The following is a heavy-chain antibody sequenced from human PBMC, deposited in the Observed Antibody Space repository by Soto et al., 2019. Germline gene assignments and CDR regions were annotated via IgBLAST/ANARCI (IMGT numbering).Heavy chain of an antibody. V-gene: IGHV1-46*03. D-gene: IGHD6-19*01. CDR3: AGGEVHTSGWTFDR. J-gene: IGHJ5*02. CDR2: IEPRGGGE. CDR1: GYTFTSQY. Sequence: QVQLVQSGAEVRKPGASVKLSCKPSGYTFTSQYLHWVRQGPGQGLEWMGKIEPRGGGERYGQRCQGRCRMTTDTSSGTVYRELDNLRSEDTAVYYCAGGEVHTSGWTFDRWGQGTLVTVSS.